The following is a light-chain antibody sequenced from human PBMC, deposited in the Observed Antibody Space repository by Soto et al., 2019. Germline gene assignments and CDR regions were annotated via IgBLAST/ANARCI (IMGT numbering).Light chain of an antibody. J-gene: IGLJ2*01. CDR3: ASWDDILSGVV. CDR2: RNN. CDR1: SSNIGSNY. V-gene: IGLV1-47*01. Sequence: QSVLTQPPSASGTPGQRVTISCSGSSSNIGSNYVYWYHQLPGTAPKLLIYRNNQRPSGVPDRFSGSKSGTSASLAISGVRSEDEADYYCASWDDILSGVVFGGGTKLTVL.